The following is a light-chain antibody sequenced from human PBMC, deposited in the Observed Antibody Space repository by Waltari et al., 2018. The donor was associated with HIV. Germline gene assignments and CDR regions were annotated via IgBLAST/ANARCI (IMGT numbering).Light chain of an antibody. Sequence: QSVLTQPPSASGTPGQRVTISCSGSSSHIGSKYVYSYQHLPGTAPTLLINSDDQRPSRVPDRFSGSKSGTSASLAISGRRSEDEADDYCAAWDDSLSRGVFGGGTKLTVL. J-gene: IGLJ3*02. V-gene: IGLV1-47*02. CDR2: SDD. CDR3: AAWDDSLSRGV. CDR1: SSHIGSKY.